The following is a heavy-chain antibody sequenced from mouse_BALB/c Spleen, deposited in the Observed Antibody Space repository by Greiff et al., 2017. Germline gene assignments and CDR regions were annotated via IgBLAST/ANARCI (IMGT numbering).Heavy chain of an antibody. D-gene: IGHD2-14*01. CDR1: GFTFSSYA. J-gene: IGHJ2*01. CDR2: ISSGGSYT. V-gene: IGHV5-9-4*01. CDR3: ARDQGYRYDGYFDY. Sequence: EVQVVESGGGLVKPGGSLKLSCAASGFTFSSYAMSWVRQSPEKRLEWVAEISSGGSYTYYPDTVTGRFTISRDNAKNTLYLEMSSLRSEDTAMYYCARDQGYRYDGYFDYWGQGTTLTVSS.